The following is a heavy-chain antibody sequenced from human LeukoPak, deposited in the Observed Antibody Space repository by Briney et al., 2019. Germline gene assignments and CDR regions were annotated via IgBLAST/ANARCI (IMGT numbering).Heavy chain of an antibody. CDR1: GFTFSSYS. CDR3: ARVALRYFDWLIDYFDY. V-gene: IGHV3-21*01. Sequence: GGSLRLSCAASGFTFSSYSMNWVRQAPGKGLEWVSSISRGSSYIYYADSVKGRFTISRDNAKNSLYLQMNSLRAEDTAVYYCARVALRYFDWLIDYFDYWGQGTLVTVSS. J-gene: IGHJ4*02. D-gene: IGHD3-9*01. CDR2: ISRGSSYI.